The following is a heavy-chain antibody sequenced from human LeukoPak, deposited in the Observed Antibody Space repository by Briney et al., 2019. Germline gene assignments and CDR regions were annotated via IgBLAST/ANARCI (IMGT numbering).Heavy chain of an antibody. J-gene: IGHJ5*02. CDR3: ARENGGIMIFGVARVGWFDP. Sequence: SETLSLTCTVSGGSISSYYWSWIRQPAGKGLEWIGRICTSGSTNYNPSLKSRVTMSVDTSKNQFSLKLSSVTAADTAVYYCARENGGIMIFGVARVGWFDPWGQGTLVTVSS. V-gene: IGHV4-4*07. CDR2: ICTSGST. CDR1: GGSISSYY. D-gene: IGHD3-3*01.